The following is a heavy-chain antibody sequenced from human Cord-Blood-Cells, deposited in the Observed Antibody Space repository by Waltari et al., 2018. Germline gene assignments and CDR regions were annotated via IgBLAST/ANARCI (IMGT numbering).Heavy chain of an antibody. J-gene: IGHJ6*02. CDR3: ARLEGYIVGAKYYYYGMDV. V-gene: IGHV5-51*03. CDR2: IYPGDSDT. Sequence: EVQLVQSGAEVKKPGESLKISCKGSGYSFTSYWIGWVRQMPGKGLEWMGIIYPGDSDTRYSPAFQVQVTISADKSISTAYLQWSSLKASDTAMYYCARLEGYIVGAKYYYYGMDVWGQGTTVTVSS. D-gene: IGHD1-26*01. CDR1: GYSFTSYW.